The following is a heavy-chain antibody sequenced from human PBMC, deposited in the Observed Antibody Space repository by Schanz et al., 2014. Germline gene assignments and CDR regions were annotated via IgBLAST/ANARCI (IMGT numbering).Heavy chain of an antibody. Sequence: EVQLLESGGGLVEPGGSLRLSCAASGFTFSGYSMNWVRQAPGKGLEWVSTIGTSGGTNYAESVKGRFTISRDNSKNTLYLQMNSLRAEDTAVYFCAKIERNEDWGQGTLVTVSS. V-gene: IGHV3-23*01. J-gene: IGHJ4*02. CDR3: AKIERNED. CDR2: IGTSGGT. D-gene: IGHD1-1*01. CDR1: GFTFSGYS.